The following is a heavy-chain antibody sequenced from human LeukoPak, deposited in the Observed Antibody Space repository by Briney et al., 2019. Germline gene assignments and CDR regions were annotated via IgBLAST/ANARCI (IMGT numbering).Heavy chain of an antibody. D-gene: IGHD1-26*01. J-gene: IGHJ4*02. CDR1: GFTFSSYE. Sequence: GGSLRLSCAASGFTFSSYEMNWVRQAPGKGLEWASYISSSGSTIYYADSVKGRFTISRDNAKNSLYLQMNSLRAEDTAVYYCARYEGAAYYFDYWGQGTLVTVSS. V-gene: IGHV3-48*03. CDR2: ISSSGSTI. CDR3: ARYEGAAYYFDY.